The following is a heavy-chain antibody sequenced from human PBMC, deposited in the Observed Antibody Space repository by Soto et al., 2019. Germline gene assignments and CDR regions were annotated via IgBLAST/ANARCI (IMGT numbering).Heavy chain of an antibody. D-gene: IGHD3-10*01. V-gene: IGHV3-74*01. CDR2: INSDGSTT. J-gene: IGHJ6*02. CDR3: ARDRDYSMDV. Sequence: EVQLVESGGGLVQPGGSLRLSCAASGFTFTTSWMHWVRQAPEKGLVWVSHINSDGSTTTYADSVRDRFTISRDYAKKTMYRQMNSLGLEDTAVYYWARDRDYSMDVWGQGTRVIVSS. CDR1: GFTFTTSW.